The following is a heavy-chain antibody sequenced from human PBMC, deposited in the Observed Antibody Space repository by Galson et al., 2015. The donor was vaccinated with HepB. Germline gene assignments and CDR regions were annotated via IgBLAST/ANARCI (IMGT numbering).Heavy chain of an antibody. J-gene: IGHJ1*01. CDR3: ARDAHYDSRYFQN. Sequence: SLRLSCAASGFTFSSYGMHWVRQAPGKGLEWVAVISYDGTTKSYADSVKGRFTISRDNSKNTLYLQMNSLRTEDTAVYYCARDAHYDSRYFQNWGQGTLLTVSS. V-gene: IGHV3-30*03. CDR1: GFTFSSYG. D-gene: IGHD3-22*01. CDR2: ISYDGTTK.